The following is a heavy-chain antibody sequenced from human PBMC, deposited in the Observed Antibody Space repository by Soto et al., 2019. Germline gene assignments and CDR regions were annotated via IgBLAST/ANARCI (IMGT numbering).Heavy chain of an antibody. V-gene: IGHV3-15*01. J-gene: IGHJ4*02. CDR2: IKSKTDGGTT. CDR1: GFTFNNAW. CDR3: TTSGWYRADY. D-gene: IGHD6-19*01. Sequence: EVQLVESGGGLVKPGGSLRLSCAASGFTFNNAWMSWVRQAPGKGLEWVGRIKSKTDGGTTHFAAPVKGRFTISRDDSKNTLYMQMNSLKTEDTAVYYCTTSGWYRADYWGQGTLVTVSS.